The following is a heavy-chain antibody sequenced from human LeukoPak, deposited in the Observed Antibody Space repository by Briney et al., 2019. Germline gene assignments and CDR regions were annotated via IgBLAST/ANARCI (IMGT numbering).Heavy chain of an antibody. Sequence: SQTLSLTCTVSGGSISSGGYYWSWIRQHPGKGLEWIGYINYSGSTNYTLSLKSRVTISVDTSKNQFSLKLSSVTAADSAVYYCARDGYYDSSGYYRNWFDPWGQGTLVTVSS. CDR1: GGSISSGGYY. V-gene: IGHV4-31*03. CDR3: ARDGYYDSSGYYRNWFDP. CDR2: INYSGST. J-gene: IGHJ5*02. D-gene: IGHD3-22*01.